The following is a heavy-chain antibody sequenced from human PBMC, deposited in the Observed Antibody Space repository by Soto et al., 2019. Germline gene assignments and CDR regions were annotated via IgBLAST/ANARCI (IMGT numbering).Heavy chain of an antibody. CDR1: GTTIDGYY. J-gene: IGHJ6*02. CDR2: IYYSGTT. V-gene: IGHV4-59*01. D-gene: IGHD7-27*01. CDR3: ARDRAVYPGEGRHFYFYGMDV. Sequence: QVRLQQSGPGLVKASETLSLSCTVSGTTIDGYYWSWIRQVPGRGLEWIGYIYYSGTTKYNPSLESPVTISVDTSNNPFSLHLRSVTDADTAIYFCARDRAVYPGEGRHFYFYGMDVWGQGTTVTVSS.